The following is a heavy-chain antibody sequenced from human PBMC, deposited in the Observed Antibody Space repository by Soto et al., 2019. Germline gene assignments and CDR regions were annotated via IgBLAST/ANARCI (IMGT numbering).Heavy chain of an antibody. V-gene: IGHV1-18*01. J-gene: IGHJ5*02. Sequence: GASMKVSCTASGYTFTNYGVTWGRQAPGQGLEWMGWISAYTDNPNYAQKFQGRVTMTIDTSTTTAYMDLRSLTSDDTAVYYCARVIPGAEAWFGPWGQGTLVSVSS. CDR2: ISAYTDNP. CDR3: ARVIPGAEAWFGP. CDR1: GYTFTNYG. D-gene: IGHD2-2*01.